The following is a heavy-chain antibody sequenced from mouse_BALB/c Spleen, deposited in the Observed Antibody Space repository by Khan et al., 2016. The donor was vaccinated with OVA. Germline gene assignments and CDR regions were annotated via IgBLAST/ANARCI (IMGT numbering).Heavy chain of an antibody. CDR2: IWGDGSI. D-gene: IGHD6-1*01. Sequence: VELVESGPGLVAPSQSLSITCTVSGFSLSKNGVSWVRQPPGKGLEWLGVIWGDGSINYHSTLKSRLGISKENSKSQVFLKLHSLQTDATATYFCAGVEASYYATDYWGQGTSVIVSS. J-gene: IGHJ4*01. V-gene: IGHV2-3*01. CDR1: GFSLSKNG. CDR3: AGVEASYYATDY.